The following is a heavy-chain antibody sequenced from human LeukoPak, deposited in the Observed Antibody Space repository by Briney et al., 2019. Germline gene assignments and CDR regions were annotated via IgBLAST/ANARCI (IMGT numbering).Heavy chain of an antibody. CDR3: ASIGLPAAFDI. V-gene: IGHV3-30*03. J-gene: IGHJ3*02. CDR2: ISYDGSNK. CDR1: GFTFSSYG. Sequence: PGGSLRLSCAASGFTFSSYGMHWVRQAPGKGLEWVAVISYDGSNKYYADSVKGRFTISRDNSTNTLYLQMNSLRAEDTAVYYCASIGLPAAFDIWGQGTTVTVSS. D-gene: IGHD2-21*02.